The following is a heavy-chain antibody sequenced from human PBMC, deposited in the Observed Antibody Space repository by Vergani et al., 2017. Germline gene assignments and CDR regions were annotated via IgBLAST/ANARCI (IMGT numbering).Heavy chain of an antibody. CDR1: GGTFSSYA. Sequence: QVQLVQSGAEVKKPGSSVKVSCKASGGTFSSYAISWVRQAPGQGLEWMGGIIPIFGTANYAQKFQGRVTITADESTSTAYMELSSLRSEETAVYYCARGYCSSTSCYKGYFDYWGQGTLVTVSS. CDR2: IIPIFGTA. V-gene: IGHV1-69*12. J-gene: IGHJ4*02. CDR3: ARGYCSSTSCYKGYFDY. D-gene: IGHD2-2*02.